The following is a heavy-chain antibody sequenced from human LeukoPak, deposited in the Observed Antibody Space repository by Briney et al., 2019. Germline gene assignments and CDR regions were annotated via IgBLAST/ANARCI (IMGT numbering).Heavy chain of an antibody. CDR2: ISSGSYTI. CDR3: ARDGFSNGDPHHDGFDV. Sequence: GGSLRLSCAASGFTFSAYSMNWVRQAPGKGLEWVSYISSGSYTIYYADSVKGRFTISRDNAKNSLYLQINSLRAEDTAVYYCARDGFSNGDPHHDGFDVWGQGTMVTVSS. J-gene: IGHJ3*01. D-gene: IGHD2-8*01. CDR1: GFTFSAYS. V-gene: IGHV3-48*04.